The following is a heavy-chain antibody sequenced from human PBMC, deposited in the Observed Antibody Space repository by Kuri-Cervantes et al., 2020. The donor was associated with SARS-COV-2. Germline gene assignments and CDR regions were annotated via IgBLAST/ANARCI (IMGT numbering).Heavy chain of an antibody. V-gene: IGHV3-7*05. CDR1: GFTFSSYW. J-gene: IGHJ4*02. CDR2: IKQDGSEK. D-gene: IGHD6-19*01. Sequence: GGSLRLSCEGSGFTFSSYWMSWVRQAPGKGLEWVANIKQDGSEKYYVDSVKGRFTISRDNAKNSLYLQMNSLRAEDTAVYDCARDRHLAVAGHFDYWGQGTLVTVSS. CDR3: ARDRHLAVAGHFDY.